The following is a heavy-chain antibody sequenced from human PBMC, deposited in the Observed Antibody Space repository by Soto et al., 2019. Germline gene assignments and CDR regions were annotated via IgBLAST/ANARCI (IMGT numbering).Heavy chain of an antibody. J-gene: IGHJ4*02. Sequence: TSETLSLTCTVSGGSISSGDYYWSWIRQPPGKGLEWIGYIYYSGSTYYNPSLKSRVSISVDTSKNQFSLKLTSVTAADTAVYYCARAQLVGYYFDYWGQGTLVTVSS. CDR2: IYYSGST. CDR1: GGSISSGDYY. V-gene: IGHV4-30-4*01. D-gene: IGHD2-2*01. CDR3: ARAQLVGYYFDY.